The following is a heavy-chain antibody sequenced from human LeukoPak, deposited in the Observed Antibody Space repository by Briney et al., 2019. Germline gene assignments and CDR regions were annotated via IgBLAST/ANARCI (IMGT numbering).Heavy chain of an antibody. CDR1: GYTFTSYD. CDR3: ARAPRSWGFDY. CDR2: MNPNSGAT. J-gene: IGHJ4*02. V-gene: IGHV1-8*01. Sequence: ASVKVSCKASGYTFTSYDFNWLRQATGQGPEWMRWMNPNSGATGYAQKFQGRVTMTRSASINTAYMELSNLRSEDTAVYYFARAPRSWGFDYWGQGTLVTVSS. D-gene: IGHD7-27*01.